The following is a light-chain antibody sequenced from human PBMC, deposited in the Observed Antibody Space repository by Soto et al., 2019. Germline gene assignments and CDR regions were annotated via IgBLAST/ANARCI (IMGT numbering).Light chain of an antibody. V-gene: IGKV3-15*01. CDR1: QNVGRK. CDR2: DTS. J-gene: IGKJ5*01. Sequence: EILMTHSPVTLSVSPWEIASLSCRASQNVGRKVVWYQQKPGQAPRVLIYDTSTRATGVPARISGSGSGTEFTLTISSLQSEDTAVYYCQQYYHWSSISFGQGTRLEIK. CDR3: QQYYHWSSIS.